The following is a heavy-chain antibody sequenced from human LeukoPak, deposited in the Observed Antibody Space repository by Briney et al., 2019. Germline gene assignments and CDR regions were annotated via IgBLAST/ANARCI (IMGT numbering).Heavy chain of an antibody. CDR1: GGSFSGYY. CDR3: ARDKGRYSSGWYPTYFDY. Sequence: SETPSLTCAVYGGSFSGYYWSWIRQPPGKGLEWIGEINHSGSTNYNPSLKSRVTISVDTSKNQFSLKLSSVTAADTAVYYCARDKGRYSSGWYPTYFDYWGQGTLVTVSS. D-gene: IGHD6-19*01. V-gene: IGHV4-34*01. CDR2: INHSGST. J-gene: IGHJ4*02.